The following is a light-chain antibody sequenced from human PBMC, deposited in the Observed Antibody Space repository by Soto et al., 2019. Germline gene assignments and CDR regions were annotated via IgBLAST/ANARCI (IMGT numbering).Light chain of an antibody. J-gene: IGKJ1*01. CDR2: KAS. V-gene: IGKV1-5*03. Sequence: DIQMTQSPSTLSASVGDRVTITCRASQSISSWLAWYQQKPGKAPNLLIYKASSLESGVPSRFSGSGSGTEFTLTISSLQPDDFATYYCQQYNSIRWTFGQGTKVEIK. CDR3: QQYNSIRWT. CDR1: QSISSW.